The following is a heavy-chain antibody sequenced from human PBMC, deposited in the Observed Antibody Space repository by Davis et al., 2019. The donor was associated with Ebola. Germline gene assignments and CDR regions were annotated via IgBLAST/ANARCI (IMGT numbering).Heavy chain of an antibody. CDR3: AREEIVVVAANRYYYYGMDV. V-gene: IGHV1-46*01. D-gene: IGHD2-15*01. Sequence: ASVKVSCKASGYTFTSYYMHWVRQAPGQGLEWMGIINPSGGSTSYAQKFQGRVTMTRDTSTSTAYMELSSLRSEDTAVYYCAREEIVVVAANRYYYYGMDVWGKGTTVTVSS. CDR1: GYTFTSYY. J-gene: IGHJ6*04. CDR2: INPSGGST.